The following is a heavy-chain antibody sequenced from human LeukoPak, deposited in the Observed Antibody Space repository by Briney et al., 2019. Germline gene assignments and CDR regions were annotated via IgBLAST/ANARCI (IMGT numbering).Heavy chain of an antibody. CDR2: IWYDGSNK. D-gene: IGHD3-10*01. CDR3: ARDFGPDYYYYGMDV. V-gene: IGHV3-33*01. Sequence: GRSLRLSCAVSGCTFSSYGMHWVRQAPGKGLEWVAVIWYDGSNKYYADSVKGRFTISRDNSKNTLYLQMNSLRAEDTAVYYCARDFGPDYYYYGMDVWGQGTTVTVSS. J-gene: IGHJ6*02. CDR1: GCTFSSYG.